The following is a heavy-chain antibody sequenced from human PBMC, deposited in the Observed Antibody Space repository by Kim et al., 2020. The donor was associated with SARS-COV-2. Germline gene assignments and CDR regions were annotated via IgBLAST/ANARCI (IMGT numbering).Heavy chain of an antibody. J-gene: IGHJ5*02. Sequence: GRFTISRDNSKNTLYLQMNSLRAEDTAVYYCAKDHYDILTGYYTYNWFDPWGQGTLVTVSS. V-gene: IGHV3-30*02. D-gene: IGHD3-9*01. CDR3: AKDHYDILTGYYTYNWFDP.